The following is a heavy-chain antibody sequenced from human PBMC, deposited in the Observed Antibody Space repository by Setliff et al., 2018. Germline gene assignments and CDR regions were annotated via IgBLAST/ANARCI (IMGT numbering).Heavy chain of an antibody. CDR3: ARGPPDFVVVPAAAKFDF. CDR2: NSA. V-gene: IGHV1-18*01. Sequence: GSVKVSCKTSGSTFTNFGINWVRQAPGQGLEWMGWNSAYAQKFQGRVTMPTDTPTSTAYMELRSLRSDDTAVYYCARGPPDFVVVPAAAKFDFRGQGILVTVSS. J-gene: IGHJ4*02. CDR1: GSTFTNFG. D-gene: IGHD2-2*01.